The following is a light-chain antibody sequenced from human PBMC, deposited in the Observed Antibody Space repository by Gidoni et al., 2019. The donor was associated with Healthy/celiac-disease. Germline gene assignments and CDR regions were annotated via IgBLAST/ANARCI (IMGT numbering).Light chain of an antibody. CDR2: DVS. V-gene: IGLV2-14*01. J-gene: IGLJ1*01. CDR3: SSYTSSSLLG. Sequence: QSALTQPASVSGSPGQSITISCTGTSSDVGGYNYVSWYQQHPGKAPKLMIYDVSNRPSGVSNRFSGSKPGNTASLTISGLQAEDEADYYCSSYTSSSLLGFGTGTKVTVL. CDR1: SSDVGGYNY.